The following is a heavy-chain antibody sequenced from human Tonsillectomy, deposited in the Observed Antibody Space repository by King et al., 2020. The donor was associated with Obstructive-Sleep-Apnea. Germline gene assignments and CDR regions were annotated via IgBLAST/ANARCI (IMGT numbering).Heavy chain of an antibody. CDR1: GFTFSSYW. CDR3: TKVRYYYDSSGYYKSWYFDL. J-gene: IGHJ2*01. Sequence: VQLVESGGGLVQPGGSLRLSCAASGFTFSSYWMYWVRHAPGKGLVWISRINSDGSSTSYADSVKGRFTISRDNAKNTLYLQMNSLRAEDTAVYYCTKVRYYYDSSGYYKSWYFDLWGRGTLVTVSS. CDR2: INSDGSST. D-gene: IGHD3-22*01. V-gene: IGHV3-74*01.